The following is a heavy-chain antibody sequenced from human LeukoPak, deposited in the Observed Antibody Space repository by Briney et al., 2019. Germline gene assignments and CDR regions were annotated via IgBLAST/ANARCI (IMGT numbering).Heavy chain of an antibody. Sequence: SVKVSCKASGGTFSSYAISWVRQAPGQGLEWMGRIIPIFGTANYAQRFQGRVTITTDESTSTAYMELSSLRSEDTAVYYCARDSQIWFDPWGQGTLVTVSS. CDR3: ARDSQIWFDP. CDR1: GGTFSSYA. CDR2: IIPIFGTA. V-gene: IGHV1-69*05. J-gene: IGHJ5*02.